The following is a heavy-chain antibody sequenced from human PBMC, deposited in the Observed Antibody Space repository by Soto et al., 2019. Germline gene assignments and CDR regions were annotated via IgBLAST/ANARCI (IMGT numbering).Heavy chain of an antibody. CDR2: ICQSGST. V-gene: IGHV4-4*02. D-gene: IGHD1-26*01. CDR3: ATYSGRD. Sequence: QLQESGPGLVKPSGTLSLSCAVSGGSISSSNWWTWVRQPPGKGLEWIREICQSGSTNYNPALKSGDTIPVDKSKNQFSLKLSSVTAADTAVYYCATYSGRDWGQGTLVTVSS. CDR1: GGSISSSNW. J-gene: IGHJ4*02.